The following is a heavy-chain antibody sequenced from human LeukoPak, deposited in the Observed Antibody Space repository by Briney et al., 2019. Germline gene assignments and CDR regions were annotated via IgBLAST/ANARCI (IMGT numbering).Heavy chain of an antibody. D-gene: IGHD3-3*01. Sequence: GGSLRLSCAASGFIFSNYAMSWVRQAPGKGLEWVSVMGDSDASAFYVDSVKARFTISRDNSKNTLSLQMNSLRAEDTAIYYCAKHWSDEVIGFFDNWGQGTLVTVSS. V-gene: IGHV3-23*01. CDR2: MGDSDASA. CDR1: GFIFSNYA. J-gene: IGHJ4*02. CDR3: AKHWSDEVIGFFDN.